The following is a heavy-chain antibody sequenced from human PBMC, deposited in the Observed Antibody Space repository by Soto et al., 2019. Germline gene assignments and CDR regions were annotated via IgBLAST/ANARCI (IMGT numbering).Heavy chain of an antibody. D-gene: IGHD1-26*01. CDR3: ARTQGGGSYAYDAFDI. CDR2: IIPIFGTA. CDR1: GGTFSSYA. J-gene: IGHJ3*02. Sequence: QVQLVQSGAEVKKPGSSVKVSCKASGGTFSSYAISWVRQAPEQGLEWMGGIIPIFGTANYAQKFQGRVTITADESTSTAYMELSSLRSEDTAVYYCARTQGGGSYAYDAFDIWGQGTMVTVSS. V-gene: IGHV1-69*12.